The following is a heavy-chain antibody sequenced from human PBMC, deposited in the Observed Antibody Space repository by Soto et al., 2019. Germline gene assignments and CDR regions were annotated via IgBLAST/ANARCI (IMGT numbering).Heavy chain of an antibody. D-gene: IGHD1-1*01. Sequence: QITLKESGPTLVKPTQTLTLTCTFSGFSLSTNGVGVGWIRQPPGKALDWLALIYWDDDKRYSPSLKSRLTITMDTSKNQVVLTMTYMDPVDTATYYCAHRGTTDDFDIWGQGSMVTVSS. CDR3: AHRGTTDDFDI. CDR1: GFSLSTNGVG. V-gene: IGHV2-5*02. CDR2: IYWDDDK. J-gene: IGHJ3*02.